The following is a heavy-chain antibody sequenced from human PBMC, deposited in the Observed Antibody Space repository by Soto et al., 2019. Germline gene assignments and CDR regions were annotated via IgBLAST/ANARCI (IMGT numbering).Heavy chain of an antibody. V-gene: IGHV1-8*01. CDR3: ARERTRAFDP. J-gene: IGHJ5*02. CDR2: MNPNSGNT. CDR1: GYTFTSYD. Sequence: QVQLVQSGAEVKKPGASVKVSCKASGYTFTSYDINWVRQATGQGLEWMGWMNPNSGNTVYAQKLQGRVTMTRNTSISTAYMELSSLRSEDTAVSLCARERTRAFDPWGQGTLVTVSS.